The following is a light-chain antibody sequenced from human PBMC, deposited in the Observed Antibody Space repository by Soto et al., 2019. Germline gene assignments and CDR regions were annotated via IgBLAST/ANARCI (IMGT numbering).Light chain of an antibody. Sequence: EIVLTQSPGTLSLSPGERATLSCRASQSVSSSYLAWYQQKPGQAPRLLIYGASSRATGIPDRFSGSGSGTDFTLTISRLEREDFAVYFCQQYGTSRTWTFGQGTKVDIK. CDR1: QSVSSSY. J-gene: IGKJ1*01. CDR3: QQYGTSRTWT. CDR2: GAS. V-gene: IGKV3-20*01.